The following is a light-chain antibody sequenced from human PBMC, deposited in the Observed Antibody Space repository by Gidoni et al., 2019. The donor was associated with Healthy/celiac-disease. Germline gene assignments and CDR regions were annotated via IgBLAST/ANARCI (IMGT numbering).Light chain of an antibody. CDR2: DAS. V-gene: IGKV3-11*01. Sequence: EIVLTQSPATLSLSPGERATLSCRASQSVSSYLAWYQQKPGQAPRLLIYDASNRATGIPPRFSGSGSGTDFTLTISSLEPEDFAVYYCQQRSILATFGPGTKVDIK. CDR1: QSVSSY. J-gene: IGKJ3*01. CDR3: QQRSILAT.